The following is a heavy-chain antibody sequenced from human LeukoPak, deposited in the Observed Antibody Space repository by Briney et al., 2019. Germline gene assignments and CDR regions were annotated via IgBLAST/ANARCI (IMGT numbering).Heavy chain of an antibody. V-gene: IGHV4-38-2*02. D-gene: IGHD3-22*01. Sequence: SETLSLTCTVSGYSISSGYYWGWIRQPPGKGLEWIGSIYHSGSTYYNPSLKSRVTISVDTSKNQFSLKLSSVTAADTAVYYCARGYSSSCYYPYYYYDSSEKNLDAFDIWGQGTMVTVSS. J-gene: IGHJ3*02. CDR3: ARGYSSSCYYPYYYYDSSEKNLDAFDI. CDR1: GYSISSGYY. CDR2: IYHSGST.